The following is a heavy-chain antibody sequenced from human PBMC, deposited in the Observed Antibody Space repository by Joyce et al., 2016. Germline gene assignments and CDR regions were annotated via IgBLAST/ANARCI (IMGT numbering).Heavy chain of an antibody. CDR1: GGSISSGDYY. CDR2: IYFSGST. D-gene: IGHD3-3*01. V-gene: IGHV4-30-4*01. J-gene: IGHJ4*02. CDR3: ARGNGDFWSGYYNYFDY. Sequence: QVQLQESGPGLVKPSQTLSLTSTVSGGSISSGDYYWSWVRQSPGKGLEWIGYIYFSGSTHRNPALKSRLTISADTSKNQFSLKVRSVTAADTAVYYCARGNGDFWSGYYNYFDYWGQGILVTVSS.